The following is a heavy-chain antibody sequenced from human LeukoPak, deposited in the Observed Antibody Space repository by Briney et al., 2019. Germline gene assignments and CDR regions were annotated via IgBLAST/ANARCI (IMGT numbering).Heavy chain of an antibody. D-gene: IGHD1-26*01. V-gene: IGHV3-74*01. CDR2: IDTDGSFT. J-gene: IGHJ4*02. Sequence: GRSLRLSCAASGFTFSSYWMHWVRQAPGKGLVWVSRIDTDGSFTSYADSVRGRFTISRDNAKNTLYLQMSSLRAEDTAVYYCIRGTVGAPGNDDWGQATLVTVSS. CDR1: GFTFSSYW. CDR3: IRGTVGAPGNDD.